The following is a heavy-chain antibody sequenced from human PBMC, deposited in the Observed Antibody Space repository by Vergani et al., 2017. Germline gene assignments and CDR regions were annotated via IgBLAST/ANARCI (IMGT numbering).Heavy chain of an antibody. V-gene: IGHV1-69*02. Sequence: QVQLVQSGAEVKKPGSSVKVSCKASGGTFSSYTISWVRQAPGQGLEWMGRIIPILGIANYAQKFQGTVTITADKSTSTAYMELSSLRSEDTAVYYCARSYGDHGGVDYWGQGTLVTVSS. CDR2: IIPILGIA. CDR1: GGTFSSYT. CDR3: ARSYGDHGGVDY. J-gene: IGHJ4*02. D-gene: IGHD4-17*01.